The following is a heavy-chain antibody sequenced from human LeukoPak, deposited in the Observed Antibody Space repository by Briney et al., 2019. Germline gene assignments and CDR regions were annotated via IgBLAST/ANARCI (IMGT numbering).Heavy chain of an antibody. Sequence: GGSLRLSCAVSGFTVSSYDMSWVRQAPGKGLEWVSAISGSGGSTYYADSVKGRFTISRDNSKNTLYLQMNSLRAEDTAVYYCAKRELLLDDAFDIWRQGTMVTVSS. D-gene: IGHD3-10*01. J-gene: IGHJ3*02. CDR1: GFTVSSYD. CDR3: AKRELLLDDAFDI. CDR2: ISGSGGST. V-gene: IGHV3-23*01.